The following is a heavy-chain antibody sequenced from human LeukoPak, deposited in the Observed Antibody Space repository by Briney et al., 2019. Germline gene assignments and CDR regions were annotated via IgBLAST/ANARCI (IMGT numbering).Heavy chain of an antibody. CDR3: AKGSSSSRPYYFDY. D-gene: IGHD6-6*01. CDR1: GCTFSSYA. Sequence: GGSLRLSCAASGCTFSSYAMSWVRQAPGKGLEWVSAISGSGGSTYYADSVKGRFTISRDNSKDTLYLQMNSLRAEDTAVYYCAKGSSSSRPYYFDYWGQGTLVTVSS. CDR2: ISGSGGST. J-gene: IGHJ4*02. V-gene: IGHV3-23*01.